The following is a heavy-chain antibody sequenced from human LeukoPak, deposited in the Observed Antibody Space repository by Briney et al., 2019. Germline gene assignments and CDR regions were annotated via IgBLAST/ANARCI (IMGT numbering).Heavy chain of an antibody. CDR1: GGSIVSRSHH. Sequence: SETLSLTCTVSGGSIVSRSHHWGWIRQSPGKGLEWIGSFHYGGSTYRKPSLMSRATISVDASKNQFSLKLTSVTAADTAVYYCARGTNYYGSGDYWGQGTLVTVSS. CDR3: ARGTNYYGSGDY. V-gene: IGHV4-39*07. D-gene: IGHD3-10*01. CDR2: FHYGGST. J-gene: IGHJ4*02.